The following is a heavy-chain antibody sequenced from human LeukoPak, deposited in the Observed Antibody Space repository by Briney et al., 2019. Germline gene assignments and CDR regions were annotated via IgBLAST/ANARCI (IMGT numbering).Heavy chain of an antibody. D-gene: IGHD4-17*01. V-gene: IGHV3-15*01. CDR1: GFSFTNAW. Sequence: GGSLRLSCVASGFSFTNAWMNWVRQARGKGLEWVGRSKSKTDGGTTEYAAPVKGRFTISRDDSKNTLYLQMNSLKSEDTAVYYCTTRHYGDFDYWGQGTLVTVSS. J-gene: IGHJ4*02. CDR3: TTRHYGDFDY. CDR2: SKSKTDGGTT.